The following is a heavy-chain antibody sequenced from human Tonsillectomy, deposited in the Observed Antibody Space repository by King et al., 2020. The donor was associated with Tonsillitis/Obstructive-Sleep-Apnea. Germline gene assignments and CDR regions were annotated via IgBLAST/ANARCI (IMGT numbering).Heavy chain of an antibody. CDR2: ISSSADKS. D-gene: IGHD3-3*01. CDR3: ACAYYDFWSGSGALDY. V-gene: IGHV3-23*04. CDR1: GFTFSRFA. J-gene: IGHJ4*02. Sequence: EVQLVESGGGLVQPGGSLRLSCAASGFTFSRFAMSWVRQAPGKGLKWVSAISSSADKSYYADSVKGRFTIFRDNSKNTLYLQMNSLRAEDTAVYYCACAYYDFWSGSGALDYWGQGTLVTVSS.